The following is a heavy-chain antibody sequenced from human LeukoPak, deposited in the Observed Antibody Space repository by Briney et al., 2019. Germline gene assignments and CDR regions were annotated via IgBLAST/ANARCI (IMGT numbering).Heavy chain of an antibody. CDR2: MNPNSGNT. D-gene: IGHD3-3*01. CDR3: ARAQAPYHDFWSGQSDYYYMDV. CDR1: GYTFTSYD. V-gene: IGHV1-8*01. Sequence: ASVKVSCKASGYTFTSYDINWVRQATGQGLEWMGWMNPNSGNTGYAQKFQGRVTMTRNTSISTAYMELSSLRSEDTAVYYGARAQAPYHDFWSGQSDYYYMDVWGKGTTVTVSS. J-gene: IGHJ6*03.